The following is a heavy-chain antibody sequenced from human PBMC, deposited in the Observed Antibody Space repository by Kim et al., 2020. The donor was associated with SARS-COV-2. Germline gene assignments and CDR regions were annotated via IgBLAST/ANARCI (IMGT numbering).Heavy chain of an antibody. Sequence: GTTYYAVSVKGLFAISSDDSKNTVYLQMTGLRAEDTAVYYCARGLLRRLDYWGQGTLVTVSS. V-gene: IGHV3-53*01. CDR2: GTT. D-gene: IGHD5-12*01. J-gene: IGHJ4*02. CDR3: ARGLLRRLDY.